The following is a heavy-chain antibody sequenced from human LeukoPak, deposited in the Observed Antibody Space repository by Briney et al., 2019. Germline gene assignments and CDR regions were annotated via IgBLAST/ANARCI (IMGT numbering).Heavy chain of an antibody. CDR2: ISGSGGST. Sequence: GGSLRLSCAASGFTFSSYWMNWVRQAPGKGLEWVSAISGSGGSTYYADSVKGRFTISRDNSKNTLYLQMNSLRAEDTAVYYCARALPYYYDSSGYYGWGQGTLVTVSS. CDR1: GFTFSSYW. D-gene: IGHD3-22*01. V-gene: IGHV3-23*01. CDR3: ARALPYYYDSSGYYG. J-gene: IGHJ4*02.